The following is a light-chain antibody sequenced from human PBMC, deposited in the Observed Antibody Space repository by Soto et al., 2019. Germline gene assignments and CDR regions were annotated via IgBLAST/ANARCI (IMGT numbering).Light chain of an antibody. CDR3: QQSYSTPIT. J-gene: IGKJ3*01. Sequence: DIQMTQSPSSLSASVGDRVTITCRASQSISSYLNWYQQKPGKAPKLLIYAASSLQSGVPSRFSGSGSGTDFTFTISSLQSEDFATYYFQQSYSTPITFGPGTKVDIK. V-gene: IGKV1-39*01. CDR2: AAS. CDR1: QSISSY.